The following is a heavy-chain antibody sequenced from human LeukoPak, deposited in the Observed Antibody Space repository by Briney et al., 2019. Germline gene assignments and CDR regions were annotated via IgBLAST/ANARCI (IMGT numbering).Heavy chain of an antibody. CDR2: IYYSGST. D-gene: IGHD2-15*01. Sequence: PSETLSLTCTVSGGSISSGGYYWSWIRQHPGKGLEWIGYIYYSGSTYYNPSLKSRVTISVDTSKNQFSLKLSSVTAADTAVYYCARGTICSGGSCYSRGFYYFDYWGQGTLVTVSS. J-gene: IGHJ4*02. CDR3: ARGTICSGGSCYSRGFYYFDY. V-gene: IGHV4-31*03. CDR1: GGSISSGGYY.